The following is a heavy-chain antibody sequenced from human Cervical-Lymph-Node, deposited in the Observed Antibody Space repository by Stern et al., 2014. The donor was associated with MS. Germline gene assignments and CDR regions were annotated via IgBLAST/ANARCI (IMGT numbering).Heavy chain of an antibody. CDR1: GFTFSAYA. Sequence: VQLVESGGGVVQPGRSLRLSCAASGFTFSAYAMHWVRQAPGKGLEWVVVIWSDGSDQYYADSVKGRFTISRDNSKKTLYLQMNSLRAEDTAVFYCARDYYYGSGSYYSGGVDVWGQGTTVTVSS. V-gene: IGHV3-33*01. CDR3: ARDYYYGSGSYYSGGVDV. J-gene: IGHJ6*02. CDR2: IWSDGSDQ. D-gene: IGHD3-10*01.